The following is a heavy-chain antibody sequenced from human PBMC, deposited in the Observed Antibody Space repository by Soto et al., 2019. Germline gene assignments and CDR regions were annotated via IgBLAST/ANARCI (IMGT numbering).Heavy chain of an antibody. D-gene: IGHD2-21*02. J-gene: IGHJ4*02. CDR2: INSDGTT. V-gene: IGHV3-48*03. Sequence: GSLRLSCTASGCIFRNHEFNWVRQAPGKGLEWLSYINSDGTTYYAEAVKGRFTVSRDNAENSVHLQMSSLRAEDTAVYYCARETPHCGGDCFDYWGQGTLVTVSS. CDR3: ARETPHCGGDCFDY. CDR1: GCIFRNHE.